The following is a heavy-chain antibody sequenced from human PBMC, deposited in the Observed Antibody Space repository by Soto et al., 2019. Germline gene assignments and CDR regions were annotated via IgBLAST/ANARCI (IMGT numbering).Heavy chain of an antibody. V-gene: IGHV3-23*01. J-gene: IGHJ4*02. Sequence: VQLLESGGGLVQPGGSLRLSCAASGFTFSNYAMSWVRQAPGKGLEWVSGMSNSGSRTYYADSVKCRFIISRDNSKNTLYLQMNSLRPEDMAVYSCAKAYFDILTGYFCDYWGQGTLVSVSS. CDR1: GFTFSNYA. CDR3: AKAYFDILTGYFCDY. D-gene: IGHD3-9*01. CDR2: MSNSGSRT.